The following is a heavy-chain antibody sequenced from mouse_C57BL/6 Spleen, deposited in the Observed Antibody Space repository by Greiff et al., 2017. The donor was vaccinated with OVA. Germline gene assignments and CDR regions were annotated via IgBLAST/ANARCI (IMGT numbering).Heavy chain of an antibody. CDR1: GYSFTSGYD. D-gene: IGHD1-1*01. Sequence: EVKLMESGPGMVKPSQSLSLTCTVSGYSFTSGYDWHWIRHFPGNKLEWMGYISYSGSTNYNPSLKSRISITPDTSKNHFFLKLNSVTTEDTATYYCARGENYYGTDVWGTGTTVTVSS. CDR3: ARGENYYGTDV. CDR2: ISYSGST. V-gene: IGHV3-1*01. J-gene: IGHJ1*03.